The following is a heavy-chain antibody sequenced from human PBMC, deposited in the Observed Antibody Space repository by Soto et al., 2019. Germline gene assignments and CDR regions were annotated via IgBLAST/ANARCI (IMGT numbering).Heavy chain of an antibody. CDR3: AKDIEGYCSSTSCSYFDY. CDR2: ISYDGSNK. V-gene: IGHV3-30*18. J-gene: IGHJ4*02. D-gene: IGHD2-2*01. Sequence: QVQLVESGGGVVQPGRSLRLSCAASGFTFSSYGMHWVRQAPGKGLEWVAVISYDGSNKYYADSVKGRFTISRDNSKNTLYLQMNSLRAEDTAIYYCAKDIEGYCSSTSCSYFDYWGQGTLVTVSS. CDR1: GFTFSSYG.